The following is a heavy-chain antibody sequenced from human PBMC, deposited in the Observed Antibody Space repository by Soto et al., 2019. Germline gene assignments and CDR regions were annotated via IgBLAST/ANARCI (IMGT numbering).Heavy chain of an antibody. J-gene: IGHJ5*02. CDR2: TYYRSRFFS. V-gene: IGHV6-1*01. D-gene: IGHD3-10*01. CDR1: GYRVSSYSDA. CDR3: VRDRYSSSGWFDP. Sequence: SQTPSLTCAISGYRVSSYSDAWKLIRPSPSGGLEWLGRTYYRSRFFSDYAESVKSRIIINPDTSKNQFSLQLKSVTPEDTAVYYCVRDRYSSSGWFDPWGQGTPVTVSS.